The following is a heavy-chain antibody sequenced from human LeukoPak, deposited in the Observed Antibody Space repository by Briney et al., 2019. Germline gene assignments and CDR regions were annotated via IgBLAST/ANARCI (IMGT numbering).Heavy chain of an antibody. Sequence: PGGSLRLSCAASGLTFSSLAMSWVRQAPGKGLDWVSAISGGSDNTYYADSVKGRFTISRDNSKNTLDLHMSSLTADDTAVYYCANMQLVKGVFEIWGQGTRVTVSS. CDR1: GLTFSSLA. D-gene: IGHD6-13*01. CDR2: ISGGSDNT. V-gene: IGHV3-23*01. CDR3: ANMQLVKGVFEI. J-gene: IGHJ3*02.